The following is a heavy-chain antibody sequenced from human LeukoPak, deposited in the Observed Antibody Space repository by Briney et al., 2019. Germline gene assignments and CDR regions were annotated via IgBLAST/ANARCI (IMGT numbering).Heavy chain of an antibody. J-gene: IGHJ4*02. CDR2: VNLQGST. V-gene: IGHV4-4*02. CDR3: AREGGPYRPLDY. CDR1: GGSITSTNY. Sequence: SGTLSLTCGVSGGSITSTNYWTWVRQPPGKGLEWIGEVNLQGSTNYDPSLMGRVAISVDMSENHISLQLTSVTAADTAVYYCAREGGPYRPLDYSGQGTLVTVSS.